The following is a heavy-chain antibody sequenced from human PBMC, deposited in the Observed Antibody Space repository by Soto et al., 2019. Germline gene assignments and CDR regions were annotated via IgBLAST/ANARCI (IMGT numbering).Heavy chain of an antibody. D-gene: IGHD3-9*01. CDR1: GGSFSGYY. J-gene: IGHJ4*02. CDR2: INHSGST. V-gene: IGHV4-34*01. Sequence: PSETLSLTCAVYGGSFSGYYWSWIRQPPGKGLEWIGEINHSGSTNCNPSHKSRVTISVDTSKNQFSLKLSSVTAADTAVYYCAGSNYDILTGPVYYFDYWGQGTLVTVSS. CDR3: AGSNYDILTGPVYYFDY.